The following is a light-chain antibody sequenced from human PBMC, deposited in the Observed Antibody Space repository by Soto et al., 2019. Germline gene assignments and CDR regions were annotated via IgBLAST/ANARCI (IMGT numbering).Light chain of an antibody. Sequence: SCELTQPPSVSVSPGQTASITCSGDKLGDKYACWYQQKPRQSPVLVIYQDSKRPSGIPERFSGSNSGNTATLTISGTQAMDEADYYCQAWDSSTVVFGGGTKLTVL. V-gene: IGLV3-1*01. CDR3: QAWDSSTVV. J-gene: IGLJ2*01. CDR2: QDS. CDR1: KLGDKY.